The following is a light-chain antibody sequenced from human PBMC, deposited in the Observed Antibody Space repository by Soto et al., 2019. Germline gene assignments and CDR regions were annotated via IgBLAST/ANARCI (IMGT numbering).Light chain of an antibody. J-gene: IGLJ1*01. CDR3: CSYGGSSTYV. CDR2: EGS. CDR1: SSDVGGYKL. V-gene: IGLV2-23*01. Sequence: QSALTQPASVSGSPGQSITISCTGTSSDVGGYKLVYWYQQHPGAAPKLIIYEGSKRTSGVSILFSASRSGNTASLTISGIQDEDEADYYCCSYGGSSTYVFGTGTKVTVL.